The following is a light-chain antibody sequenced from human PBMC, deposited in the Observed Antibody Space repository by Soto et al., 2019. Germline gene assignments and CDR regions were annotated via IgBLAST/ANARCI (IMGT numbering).Light chain of an antibody. J-gene: IGKJ4*01. CDR3: DPHGSSIS. V-gene: IGKV3-20*01. Sequence: LTQSAGTLSLYTEETATLSCRASQGVSSSYLAWYQQKPGQAPRLLIYGASSRATGIPDRFSGSGSGTDFTLTICRLEHEAIPVCYWDPHGSSISFGEGTKVDIK. CDR2: GAS. CDR1: QGVSSSY.